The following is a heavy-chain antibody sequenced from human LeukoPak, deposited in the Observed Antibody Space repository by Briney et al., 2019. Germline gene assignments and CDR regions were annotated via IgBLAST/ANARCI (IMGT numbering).Heavy chain of an antibody. CDR3: AKDGGGTIFGMVIILHYMDV. D-gene: IGHD3-3*01. Sequence: GGSLRLSCAASGFTFSDYYMSWIRQAPGKGLEWVSYISSSSSYIYYADSVKGRFTISRDNAKNSLYLQMNSLRAEDTAVYYCAKDGGGTIFGMVIILHYMDVWGKGTTVTVSS. CDR1: GFTFSDYY. CDR2: ISSSSSYI. V-gene: IGHV3-11*05. J-gene: IGHJ6*03.